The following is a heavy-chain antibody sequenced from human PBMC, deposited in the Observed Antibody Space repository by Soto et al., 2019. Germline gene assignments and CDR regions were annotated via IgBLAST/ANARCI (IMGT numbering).Heavy chain of an antibody. CDR1: GGSISSYY. V-gene: IGHV4-59*08. J-gene: IGHJ4*02. D-gene: IGHD3-10*01. Sequence: SETLSLTCTVSGGSISSYYWSWIRQPPGKGQEWIGYIYYSGSTNYNPSLKSRVTISVDTSKNQFSLKLSSVTAADTAVYYCARLYYGSGSYIDYWGQGTPVTVSS. CDR2: IYYSGST. CDR3: ARLYYGSGSYIDY.